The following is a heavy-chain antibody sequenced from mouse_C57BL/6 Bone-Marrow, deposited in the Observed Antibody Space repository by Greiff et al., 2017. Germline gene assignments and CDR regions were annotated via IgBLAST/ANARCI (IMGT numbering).Heavy chain of an antibody. J-gene: IGHJ2*01. V-gene: IGHV1-55*01. D-gene: IGHD2-4*01. CDR1: GYTFTSYW. Sequence: QVQLQQPGAELVKPGASVKMSCKASGYTFTSYWITWVKQRPGQGLEWIGDIYPGSGSTNYNEKFKSKATLTVDTSSSTAYMQLSSLTSEDSAVYYCAITYYDYGDFDYWGQGTTLTVSS. CDR2: IYPGSGST. CDR3: AITYYDYGDFDY.